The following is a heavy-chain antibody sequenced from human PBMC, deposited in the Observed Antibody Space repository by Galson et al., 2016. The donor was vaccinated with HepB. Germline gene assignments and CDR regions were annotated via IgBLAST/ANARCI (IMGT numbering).Heavy chain of an antibody. D-gene: IGHD1-26*01. CDR3: AKVVGAIARGAFDI. V-gene: IGHV3-30*18. CDR2: ISYDGSDK. J-gene: IGHJ3*02. CDR1: GFTFSSYG. Sequence: SLRLSCAASGFTFSSYGMHWVRQAPGKGLEWVAVISYDGSDKYYADSVKGRFTISRDNSKNKVYLQMNSLRAEDTAVYYCAKVVGAIARGAFDIWGQGQWSPSLQ.